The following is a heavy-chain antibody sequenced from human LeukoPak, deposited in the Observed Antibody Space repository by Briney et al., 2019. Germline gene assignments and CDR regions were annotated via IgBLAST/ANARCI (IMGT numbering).Heavy chain of an antibody. CDR1: GFTFGDYP. D-gene: IGHD1-7*01. Sequence: GGSLRLSCITSGFTFGDYPMSWFRQAPGKGLEWVANIKQDGSEKYYVDSVKGRFTISRDNAKNSLYLQMSSLRAEDTAVYYCARLLELGEADYWGQGTLVTVSS. CDR3: ARLLELGEADY. CDR2: IKQDGSEK. J-gene: IGHJ4*02. V-gene: IGHV3-7*01.